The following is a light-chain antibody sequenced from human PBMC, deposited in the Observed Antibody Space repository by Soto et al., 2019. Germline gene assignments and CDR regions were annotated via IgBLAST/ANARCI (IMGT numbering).Light chain of an antibody. CDR2: RNH. CDR3: AAWDDSLSGWV. V-gene: IGLV1-47*01. Sequence: QSVLTQPPSTSGTPGQRVTISCSGSSSNIGSNYVYWFQQLPGTAPKLLLYRNHQRPSGVPDRFSGSKSGTSASLAISGLRSEDEADYYCAAWDDSLSGWVFGGGTKVTVL. J-gene: IGLJ3*02. CDR1: SSNIGSNY.